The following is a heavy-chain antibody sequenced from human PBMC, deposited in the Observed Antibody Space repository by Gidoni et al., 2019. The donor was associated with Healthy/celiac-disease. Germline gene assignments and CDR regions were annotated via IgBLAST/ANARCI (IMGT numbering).Heavy chain of an antibody. V-gene: IGHV3-23*01. CDR1: GFTFSSYA. CDR3: AKDSAVYSSGWYVEY. D-gene: IGHD6-19*01. J-gene: IGHJ4*02. CDR2: MSGSGGST. Sequence: EVQLLESGGGLVQPGGSLRLSCAASGFTFSSYAMSWVRQAPGKGLEWVSAMSGSGGSTYYADSVKGRFTISRDNSKNTLYLQMNSLRAEDTAVYYCAKDSAVYSSGWYVEYWGQGTLVTVSS.